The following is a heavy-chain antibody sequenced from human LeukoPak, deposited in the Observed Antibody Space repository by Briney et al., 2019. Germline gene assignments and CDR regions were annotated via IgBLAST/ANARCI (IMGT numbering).Heavy chain of an antibody. J-gene: IGHJ5*02. CDR3: ARALSSSWYAFRSNWFDP. V-gene: IGHV3-53*01. Sequence: GGSLRLSCAASGFTVSSNYMSWVRQAPGKGLEWVSVIYSGGSTYFADSVKGQFTISRDYSKNTLYLQINSLRAEDTAVYYCARALSSSWYAFRSNWFDPWGQGTLVSVSS. D-gene: IGHD6-13*01. CDR2: IYSGGST. CDR1: GFTVSSNY.